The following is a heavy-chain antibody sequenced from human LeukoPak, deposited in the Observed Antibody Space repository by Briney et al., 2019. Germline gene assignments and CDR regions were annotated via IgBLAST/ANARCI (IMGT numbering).Heavy chain of an antibody. CDR3: AGGSMVRGYPTRY. D-gene: IGHD3-10*01. V-gene: IGHV4-61*02. Sequence: SQTLSLTCTVSGGSISSGSYYWSWIRQPAGKGLEWIGRIYTSGSTNYNPSLKSRVTISVDTSKNQFSLKVNSVTAADTAVYYCAGGSMVRGYPTRYWGQGTLVTVSS. CDR1: GGSISSGSYY. J-gene: IGHJ4*02. CDR2: IYTSGST.